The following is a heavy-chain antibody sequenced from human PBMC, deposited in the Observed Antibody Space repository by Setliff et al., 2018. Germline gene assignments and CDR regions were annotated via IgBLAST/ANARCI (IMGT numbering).Heavy chain of an antibody. V-gene: IGHV1-24*01. Sequence: ASVKVSCKVSGYTLTELSMHWVRQAPGKGLEWMGGFDPEDGETIYAQKFQGRVTMTEDTSTDTAYMELSSLRSEDTAMYYCAREQLVDRGFDYWGQGTLVTVSS. CDR3: AREQLVDRGFDY. D-gene: IGHD6-6*01. J-gene: IGHJ4*02. CDR2: FDPEDGET. CDR1: GYTLTELS.